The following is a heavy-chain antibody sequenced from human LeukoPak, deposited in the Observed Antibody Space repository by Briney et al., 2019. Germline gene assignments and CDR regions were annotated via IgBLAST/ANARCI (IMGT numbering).Heavy chain of an antibody. V-gene: IGHV1-69*05. CDR2: IIPIFGTA. D-gene: IGHD4-23*01. Sequence: GASVKVSCKASGGTFSSYAISWVRQAPGQGLGWMGRIIPIFGTANYAQKFQGRVTITTDESTSTDYMELSSLRSEDTAVYYCARVPTMVVTDDAFDIWGQGTMVTVSS. J-gene: IGHJ3*02. CDR1: GGTFSSYA. CDR3: ARVPTMVVTDDAFDI.